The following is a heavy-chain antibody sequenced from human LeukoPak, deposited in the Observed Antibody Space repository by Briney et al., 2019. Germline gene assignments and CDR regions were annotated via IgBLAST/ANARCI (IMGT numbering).Heavy chain of an antibody. CDR2: IIPILGIA. CDR1: GGTFSSYT. Sequence: GSSVKVSCKASGGTFSSYTISWVRQAPGQGLEWMGRIIPILGIANYAQKFQGRVTITADKSTSTAYKELSSLRSEDTAVYYCARGSSGSDYYYYGMDVWGQGTTVTVSS. J-gene: IGHJ6*02. CDR3: ARGSSGSDYYYYGMDV. V-gene: IGHV1-69*02. D-gene: IGHD3-22*01.